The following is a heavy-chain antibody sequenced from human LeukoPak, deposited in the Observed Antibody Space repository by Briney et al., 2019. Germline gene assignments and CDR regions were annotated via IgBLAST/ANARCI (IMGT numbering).Heavy chain of an antibody. CDR1: GFTFSSYW. CDR2: IKQDGSEK. V-gene: IGHV3-7*01. J-gene: IGHJ4*02. Sequence: GGSLRLSCAASGFTFSSYWMSWVRQAPGKGLEWVANIKQDGSEKYYVDSVKGRFTISRDNAKNSLYLQMNSLRAEDTAVYYCARDRVSLYYDILTGQQYYFDYWGQGTLVTVSS. CDR3: ARDRVSLYYDILTGQQYYFDY. D-gene: IGHD3-9*01.